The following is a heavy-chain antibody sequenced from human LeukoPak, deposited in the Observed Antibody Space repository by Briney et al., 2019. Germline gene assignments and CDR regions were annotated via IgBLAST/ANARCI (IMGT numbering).Heavy chain of an antibody. Sequence: GGSLRLSCAASGFTFSSYSMNWVRQAPGKGLEWVSYISSSGSNIYYADSVKGRFTISRDNAKNSLYLQMNSLRAEDTAVYYCARSSTTYYYDTSSHYWGQGTLVSVSS. CDR1: GFTFSSYS. V-gene: IGHV3-48*04. J-gene: IGHJ4*02. CDR2: ISSSGSNI. D-gene: IGHD3-22*01. CDR3: ARSSTTYYYDTSSHY.